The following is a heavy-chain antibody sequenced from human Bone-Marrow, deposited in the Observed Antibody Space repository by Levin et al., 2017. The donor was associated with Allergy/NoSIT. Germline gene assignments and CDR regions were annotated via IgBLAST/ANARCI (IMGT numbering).Heavy chain of an antibody. V-gene: IGHV1-2*06. CDR1: GYTFTGFF. CDR2: IDPRSGVT. J-gene: IGHJ3*01. Sequence: ASVKVSCKASGYTFTGFFVHWVRQAPGQGLEWMGRIDPRSGVTKYAQKFEGRVTMTRDTSITTAYMDLSRLTSDDTAVYFCARDSADYMRSFDVWGQGTLVTVSS. D-gene: IGHD5-12*01. CDR3: ARDSADYMRSFDV.